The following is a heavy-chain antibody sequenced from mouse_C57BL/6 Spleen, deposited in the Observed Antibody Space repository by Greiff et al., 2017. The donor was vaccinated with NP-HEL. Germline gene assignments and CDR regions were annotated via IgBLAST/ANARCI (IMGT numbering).Heavy chain of an antibody. D-gene: IGHD1-1*02. J-gene: IGHJ2*01. CDR1: GYTFTSYW. CDR3: AREMGYGSYVPNSNFDY. Sequence: QVQLQQPGAELVKPGASVKLSCKASGYTFTSYWMHWVKQRPGQGLEWIGMIHPNSGSTNYNEKFKSKATLTVDKSSSTAYMQLSSLTSEDSAVYYYAREMGYGSYVPNSNFDYWGQGTTLTVSS. V-gene: IGHV1-64*01. CDR2: IHPNSGST.